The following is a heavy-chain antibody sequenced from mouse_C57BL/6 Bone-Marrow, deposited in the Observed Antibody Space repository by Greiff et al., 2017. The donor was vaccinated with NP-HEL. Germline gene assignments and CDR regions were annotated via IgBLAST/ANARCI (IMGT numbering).Heavy chain of an antibody. Sequence: EVKLVESGPGMVKPSQSLSLTCTVTGYSITSGYDWHWIRHFPGNQLEWMGYISYSGSTNYNPSLKSRISITHDTSKNHFFLKLNSVTTEDTATYYCARGPYYGSSYWYFDVWGTGTTVTVSS. CDR3: ARGPYYGSSYWYFDV. V-gene: IGHV3-1*01. D-gene: IGHD1-1*01. J-gene: IGHJ1*03. CDR2: ISYSGST. CDR1: GYSITSGYD.